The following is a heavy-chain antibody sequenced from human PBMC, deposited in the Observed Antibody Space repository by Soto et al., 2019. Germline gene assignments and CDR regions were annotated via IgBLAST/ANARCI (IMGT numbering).Heavy chain of an antibody. CDR3: ARDQGYCSSTSCYPYYFDY. J-gene: IGHJ4*02. CDR1: GGAFSNHA. CDR2: IIPIFGTP. V-gene: IGHV1-69*05. D-gene: IGHD2-2*01. Sequence: GASVKVSCKAAGGAFSNHAISWVRQAPGQGLEWMGGIIPIFGTPMYAQKFQGRVTITRDTSASTAYMELSSLRSEDTAVYYCARDQGYCSSTSCYPYYFDYWGQGTLVTVSS.